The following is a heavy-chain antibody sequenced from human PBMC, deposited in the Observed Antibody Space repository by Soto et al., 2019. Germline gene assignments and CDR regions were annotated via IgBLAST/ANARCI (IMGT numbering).Heavy chain of an antibody. CDR3: AKVGDQAYFYYYYMDV. D-gene: IGHD4-17*01. Sequence: GSIKLCCAASGLSVSVYYMSWFRQAPGKGLEWVSAISGSGGSTYYADSVKGRFTISRDNSKNTLYLQMNSLRAEDTAVYYCAKVGDQAYFYYYYMDVWGKGTTVTVSS. CDR2: ISGSGGST. J-gene: IGHJ6*03. CDR1: GLSVSVYY. V-gene: IGHV3-23*01.